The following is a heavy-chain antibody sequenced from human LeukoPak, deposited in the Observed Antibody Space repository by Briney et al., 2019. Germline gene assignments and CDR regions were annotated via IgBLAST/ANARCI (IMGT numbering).Heavy chain of an antibody. CDR1: GVSISTYC. CDR2: IYYTGST. Sequence: SETLSLTCTVSGVSISTYCWTWIRQPPGKGLEWIGYIYYTGSTNYNPSLQSRVTISVDASKNQLSLKLSSVTAADTAVYYCATLTTVVTPSYFDYWGQGTLVTVSS. D-gene: IGHD4-23*01. J-gene: IGHJ4*02. V-gene: IGHV4-59*08. CDR3: ATLTTVVTPSYFDY.